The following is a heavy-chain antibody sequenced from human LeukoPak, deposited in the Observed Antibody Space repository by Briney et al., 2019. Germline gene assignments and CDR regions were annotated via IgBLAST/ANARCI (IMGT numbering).Heavy chain of an antibody. D-gene: IGHD3-22*01. CDR1: RGSISSGFYY. V-gene: IGHV4-61*02. CDR3: ARANYDGSDY. J-gene: IGHJ4*02. CDR2: IYTSGTT. Sequence: SETLSLTCTVSRGSISSGFYYWNWIRQPAGKGLEWIGRIYTSGTTNYNPSLKSRVTMSVDTSKNQFSLKMRSVTAADTAVYYCARANYDGSDYWGQGTLVTVSS.